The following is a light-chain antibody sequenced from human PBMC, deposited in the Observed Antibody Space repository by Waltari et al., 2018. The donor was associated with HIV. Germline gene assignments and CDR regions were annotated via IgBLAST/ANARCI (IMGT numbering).Light chain of an antibody. CDR3: AAWDDRLHGWV. CDR1: SSNIETNT. Sequence: QSVLTQSPSASGTPGQRVTIFCSGTSSNIETNTLNWYQHIPGTAPKLLIYSDNQRPSGGPDRFSASKSGTSGSLAISGLQSGDEAAYYCAAWDDRLHGWVFGGGTKLTVL. CDR2: SDN. V-gene: IGLV1-44*01. J-gene: IGLJ3*02.